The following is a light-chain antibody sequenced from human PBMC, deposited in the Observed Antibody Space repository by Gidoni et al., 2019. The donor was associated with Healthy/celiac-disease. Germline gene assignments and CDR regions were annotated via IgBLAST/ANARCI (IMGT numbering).Light chain of an antibody. CDR3: QQYHSYSWT. V-gene: IGKV1-5*01. J-gene: IGKJ1*01. CDR2: DAS. CDR1: QSISSW. Sequence: DIQMTQSPSTLSASVGDRVTITCRASQSISSWLAWYQQKPGKAPKLLIYDASSLESGVPSRFSGSGSGTEFTLTISSLQPDAFATYYCQQYHSYSWTFGQXTKVEIK.